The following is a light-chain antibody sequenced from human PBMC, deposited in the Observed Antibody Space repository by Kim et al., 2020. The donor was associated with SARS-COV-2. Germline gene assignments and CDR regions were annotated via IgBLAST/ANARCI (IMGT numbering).Light chain of an antibody. CDR2: DAS. CDR3: QQRRNWPLT. J-gene: IGKJ4*01. CDR1: QSVNGF. Sequence: EIVLTQSPATLSLSPGERATLSCRASQSVNGFLAWYQQKPGQAPRLLIHDASNRATGIPARFSGSGSGTDFTLTISSLEPEDFAVYYCQQRRNWPLTFGGGTKLEIK. V-gene: IGKV3-11*01.